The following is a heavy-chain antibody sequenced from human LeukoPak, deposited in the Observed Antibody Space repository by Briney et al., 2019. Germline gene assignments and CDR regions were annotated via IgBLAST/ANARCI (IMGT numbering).Heavy chain of an antibody. CDR3: ARESSTSFSNWFDP. CDR1: GFTVSSNY. V-gene: IGHV3-21*01. CDR2: ISSSSSYI. Sequence: GGSLRLSCAASGFTVSSNYMNWVRQAPGKGLEWVSSISSSSSYIYYADSVKGRFTISRDNAKNSLYLQMNSLRAEDTAVYYCARESSTSFSNWFDPWGQGTLVTVSS. J-gene: IGHJ5*02. D-gene: IGHD2-2*01.